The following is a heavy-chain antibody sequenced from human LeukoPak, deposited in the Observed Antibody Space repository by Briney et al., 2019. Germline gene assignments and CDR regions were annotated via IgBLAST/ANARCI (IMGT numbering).Heavy chain of an antibody. CDR3: AREGDKQWLSQMADY. V-gene: IGHV1-69-2*01. CDR2: VDPEDGET. J-gene: IGHJ4*02. D-gene: IGHD6-19*01. Sequence: ASVKVSCKVSGYTFTDYYMHWVQQAPGKGLEWMGLVDPEDGETIYAEKFQGRVTMTTDTSTSTAYMELRSLRSDDTAVYYCAREGDKQWLSQMADYWGQGTLVTVSS. CDR1: GYTFTDYY.